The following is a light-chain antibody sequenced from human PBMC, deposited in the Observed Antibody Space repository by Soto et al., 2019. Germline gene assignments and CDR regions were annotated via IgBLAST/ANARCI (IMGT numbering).Light chain of an antibody. Sequence: EIVMTQSPAPLSVSPGERATLSCRASQSVSSNFAWYQQKPGQAPRLLIYGASTRATGIPARFSGSGSGTEFTLTNSSLQSEDFAVYYCQQYNNWPPWTFGQGTNVEIK. CDR1: QSVSSN. J-gene: IGKJ1*01. CDR3: QQYNNWPPWT. V-gene: IGKV3-15*01. CDR2: GAS.